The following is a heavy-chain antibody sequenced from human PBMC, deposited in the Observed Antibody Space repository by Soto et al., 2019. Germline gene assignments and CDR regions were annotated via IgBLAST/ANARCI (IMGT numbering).Heavy chain of an antibody. CDR3: AKDLSSLGWLALGAPFDS. Sequence: EVHLLESGGNVVQPGGSLRLSCAASGFTFSSYAMNWVRQAPGKGLEWVSSISANGRNIYYADSVKGRLPISRDRSKNTLQLQLDSLRVEYTAIYYCAKDLSSLGWLALGAPFDSWGQGTLVTVSS. J-gene: IGHJ4*02. CDR2: ISANGRNI. D-gene: IGHD5-18*01. V-gene: IGHV3-23*01. CDR1: GFTFSSYA.